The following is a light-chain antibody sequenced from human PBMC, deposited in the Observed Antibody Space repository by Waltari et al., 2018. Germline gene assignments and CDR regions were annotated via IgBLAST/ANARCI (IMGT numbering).Light chain of an antibody. V-gene: IGLV2-14*01. Sequence: QSALTQPASASGSPGQSITISCTRASSDVGGYNYFSCSQPPPGKAPTLMIYEVTKRPSGVSNRFSGSKSGNTASLTISGLQAEDEADYYCSSYTSSSTPVVFGGGTKLTVL. J-gene: IGLJ2*01. CDR2: EVT. CDR3: SSYTSSSTPVV. CDR1: SSDVGGYNY.